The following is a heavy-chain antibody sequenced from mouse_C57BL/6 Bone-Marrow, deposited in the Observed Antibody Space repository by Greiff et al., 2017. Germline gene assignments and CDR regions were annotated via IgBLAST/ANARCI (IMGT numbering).Heavy chain of an antibody. Sequence: QVQLQQPGAELVRPGSSVNLSCKASGYTFTSYWMDWVKQRPGQGLEWIGNIYPSDSETHYNQKFKDKATLTVDKSSSTAYMQLSSLTSEDSAVYYCAREGTTVVGAMDYWGQGTSVTVSS. J-gene: IGHJ4*01. V-gene: IGHV1-61*01. CDR1: GYTFTSYW. CDR2: IYPSDSET. CDR3: AREGTTVVGAMDY. D-gene: IGHD1-1*01.